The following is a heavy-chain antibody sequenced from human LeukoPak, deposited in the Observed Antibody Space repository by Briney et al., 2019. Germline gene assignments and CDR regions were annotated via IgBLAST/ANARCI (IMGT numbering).Heavy chain of an antibody. CDR3: TKDSVAMVTTSDY. CDR1: GFTFHDYT. J-gene: IGHJ4*02. Sequence: GGSLRLSCAASGFTFHDYTMHWVRQARGKGLEWVSGISWNSGIIGYADSVKGRFTTSRDNAKNSLYLQMNSLRPEDTALYYCTKDSVAMVTTSDYWGQGTLVTVSS. V-gene: IGHV3-9*01. D-gene: IGHD5-18*01. CDR2: ISWNSGII.